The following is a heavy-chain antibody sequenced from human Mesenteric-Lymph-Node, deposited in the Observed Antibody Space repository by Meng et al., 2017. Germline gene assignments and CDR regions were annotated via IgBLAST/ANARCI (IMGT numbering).Heavy chain of an antibody. V-gene: IGHV4-38-2*01. D-gene: IGHD6-19*01. J-gene: IGHJ4*02. CDR3: ARISGWSDY. CDR2: IYHSGST. Sequence: SETLSLTCAVSVYSISSGYYWGWIRQPPGKGLEWIGSIYHSGSTYYNPSLKSRVTISVDTSKNQFSLKLSSVTAADTAVYYCARISGWSDYWGQGTLVTVSS. CDR1: VYSISSGYY.